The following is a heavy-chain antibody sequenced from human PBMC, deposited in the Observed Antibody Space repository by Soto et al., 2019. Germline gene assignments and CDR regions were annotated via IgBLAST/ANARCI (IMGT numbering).Heavy chain of an antibody. D-gene: IGHD4-17*01. CDR2: ISYDGSNK. CDR1: GFTFSSYA. Sequence: QVQLVESGGGVVQPGRSLRLSCAASGFTFSSYAMHWVRQAPGKGLEWVAVISYDGSNKYYADSVKGRFTISRDNSQNPLYLQMNSLRAEDTAVYYCARDQQSRGITDYGDYDYWGQGTXVTVSS. V-gene: IGHV3-30-3*01. CDR3: ARDQQSRGITDYGDYDY. J-gene: IGHJ4*02.